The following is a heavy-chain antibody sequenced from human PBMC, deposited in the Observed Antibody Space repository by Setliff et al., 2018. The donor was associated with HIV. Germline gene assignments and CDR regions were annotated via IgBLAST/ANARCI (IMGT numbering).Heavy chain of an antibody. J-gene: IGHJ4*02. CDR3: ARDGYYYDSSGHLAYYFDY. Sequence: ASVKVSCKASGYTFTSYGMNWVRQAPGQGLEWMGWINTYTGNPTYGQDFTGRVVFSLDTSVSTAYRQISSLQAEDIAVYYCARDGYYYDSSGHLAYYFDYWGQGTLVTGSS. CDR2: INTYTGNP. CDR1: GYTFTSYG. D-gene: IGHD3-22*01. V-gene: IGHV7-4-1*02.